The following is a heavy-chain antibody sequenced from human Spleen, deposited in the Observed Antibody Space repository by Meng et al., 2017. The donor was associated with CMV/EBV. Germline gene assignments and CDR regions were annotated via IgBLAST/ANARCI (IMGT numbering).Heavy chain of an antibody. V-gene: IGHV3-43D*03. CDR3: ARDVLWYSSSSGPDSFDI. CDR1: GFMFDDYA. Sequence: GGSLRLSCAASGFMFDDYAMHWVRQVPGKGLEWVSLITWDGGTTIFYAGSVKGRFTISRDNAKNSVSLQMNSLRAEDTAVYYCARDVLWYSSSSGPDSFDIWGQGTMVTVSS. J-gene: IGHJ3*02. D-gene: IGHD6-6*01. CDR2: ITWDGGTT.